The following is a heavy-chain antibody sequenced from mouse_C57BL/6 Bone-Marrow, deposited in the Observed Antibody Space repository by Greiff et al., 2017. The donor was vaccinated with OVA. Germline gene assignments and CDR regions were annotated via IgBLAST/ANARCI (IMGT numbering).Heavy chain of an antibody. CDR3: VWPYYYGSSFSMDY. D-gene: IGHD1-1*01. CDR2: ISDGGSYT. J-gene: IGHJ4*01. Sequence: EVHLVESGGGLVKPGGSLKLSCAASGFTFSSYAMSWVRQTPEKRLEWVATISDGGSYTYYPDNVKGRFTISRDNAKNNLYLQMSHLKSEDTAMYYCVWPYYYGSSFSMDYWGQGTSVTVSS. V-gene: IGHV5-4*01. CDR1: GFTFSSYA.